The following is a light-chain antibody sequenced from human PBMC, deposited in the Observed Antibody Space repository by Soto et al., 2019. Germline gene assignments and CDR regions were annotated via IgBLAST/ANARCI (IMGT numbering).Light chain of an antibody. CDR3: QQYGGSSWP. J-gene: IGKJ1*01. V-gene: IGKV3-20*01. Sequence: IGLTQSPDTLSLTPGERATLSCRASQSISISYLAWYQQQPGQAPRLLIYSTSTRATGIPDRFSGSGSGTDFTLTITNLEPGDFAVYYCQQYGGSSWPFGQGTKVDIK. CDR1: QSISISY. CDR2: STS.